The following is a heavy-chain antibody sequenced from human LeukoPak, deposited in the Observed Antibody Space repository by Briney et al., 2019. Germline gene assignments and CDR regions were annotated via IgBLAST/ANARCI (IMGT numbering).Heavy chain of an antibody. J-gene: IGHJ4*02. CDR2: IIPIFGTA. Sequence: GSSVKVSCKASGGTFRSYAISWVRQAPGQGLEWMGGIIPIFGTANYAQKFQGRVTITADESTSTAYMELSSLRSEDTAVYYCAFRLRRDGYNAPPYWGQGTLVTVSS. CDR3: AFRLRRDGYNAPPY. D-gene: IGHD5-24*01. CDR1: GGTFRSYA. V-gene: IGHV1-69*01.